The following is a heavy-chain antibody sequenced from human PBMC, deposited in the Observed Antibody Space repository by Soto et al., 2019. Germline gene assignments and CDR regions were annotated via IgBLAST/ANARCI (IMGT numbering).Heavy chain of an antibody. CDR3: ARDQHYSDYGDFNFDY. CDR1: GFTFSSYS. V-gene: IGHV3-48*01. D-gene: IGHD4-17*01. J-gene: IGHJ4*02. CDR2: ISSSSSTI. Sequence: HPGGSLRLSCAASGFTFSSYSMNWVRQAPGKGLEWVSYISSSSSTIYYADSVKGRFTISRDNAKNSLYLQMNSLRAEDTAVYYCARDQHYSDYGDFNFDYWGQGTLVTVSS.